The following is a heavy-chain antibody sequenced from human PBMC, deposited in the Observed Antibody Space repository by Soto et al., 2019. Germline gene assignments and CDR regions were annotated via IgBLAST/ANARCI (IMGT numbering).Heavy chain of an antibody. D-gene: IGHD3-16*02. V-gene: IGHV1-69*11. Sequence: QGHLVQSGAEVKKPGSSVNVSCKASGGTFSSSGFSWVRQAPGHGLEWMGMSVPSLDTTNYAQKFQARVTITADDVTSTSYMALRSLRSEDTAVYYCARWPQPRYTADPYAVDVWGQGTRVIVSS. J-gene: IGHJ6*02. CDR2: SVPSLDTT. CDR3: ARWPQPRYTADPYAVDV. CDR1: GGTFSSSG.